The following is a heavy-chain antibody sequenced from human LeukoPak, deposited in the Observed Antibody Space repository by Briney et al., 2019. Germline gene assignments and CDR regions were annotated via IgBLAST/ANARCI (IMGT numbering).Heavy chain of an antibody. CDR2: ISGSGGRT. CDR3: AKETPYHYDSSGYPEY. D-gene: IGHD3-22*01. Sequence: GGSLRLSCAASGFTFSSYGMSWVRQAPGKGLEWVSAISGSGGRTYYADSVRGRFTISRDNSKNTLYLQMNSLRAEDTAVYNCAKETPYHYDSSGYPEYWGQGTLVTVSS. V-gene: IGHV3-23*01. J-gene: IGHJ4*02. CDR1: GFTFSSYG.